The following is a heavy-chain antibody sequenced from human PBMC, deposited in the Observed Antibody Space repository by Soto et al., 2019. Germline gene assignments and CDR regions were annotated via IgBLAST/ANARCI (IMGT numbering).Heavy chain of an antibody. D-gene: IGHD3-9*01. CDR3: ARQWYYDILTGYYPFDY. J-gene: IGHJ4*02. CDR1: GFTVSSNY. V-gene: IGHV3-66*04. CDR2: IYSGGST. Sequence: GGSLRLSCAASGFTVSSNYMSWVRQAPGKGLEWVSVIYSGGSTYYADSVKGRFTISRDNSKNTLYLQMNSLRAEDTAVYYCARQWYYDILTGYYPFDYWGQGTLVTVSS.